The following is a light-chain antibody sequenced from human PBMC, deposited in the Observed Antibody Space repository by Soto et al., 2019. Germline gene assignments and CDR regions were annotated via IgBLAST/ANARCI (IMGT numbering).Light chain of an antibody. CDR2: AAS. V-gene: IGKV1-9*01. Sequence: DIQMTQTPPSLSASVGDRDTITCRASQAISKYLAWYQQKPGKVPKLLIYAASTLQSGVPSRFSGSGSGTEFTLTISSLQPEDFATYYCQQLNSYPLTFGGGTKVDIK. J-gene: IGKJ4*01. CDR3: QQLNSYPLT. CDR1: QAISKY.